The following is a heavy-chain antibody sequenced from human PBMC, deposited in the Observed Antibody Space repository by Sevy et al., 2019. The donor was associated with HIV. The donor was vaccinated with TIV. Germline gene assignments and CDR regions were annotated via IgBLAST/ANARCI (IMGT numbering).Heavy chain of an antibody. CDR3: ARGIMITFGGVIENWFDP. J-gene: IGHJ5*02. V-gene: IGHV3-13*01. CDR2: IGTAGDT. CDR1: GFTFSSYD. Sequence: GGSLTLSCAASGFTFSSYDMHWVRQATGKGLEWVSAIGTAGDTYYPGSVKGRFTISRENAKNSLYLQMNSLRAGDTAVYYCARGIMITFGGVIENWFDPWGQGTLVTVSS. D-gene: IGHD3-16*02.